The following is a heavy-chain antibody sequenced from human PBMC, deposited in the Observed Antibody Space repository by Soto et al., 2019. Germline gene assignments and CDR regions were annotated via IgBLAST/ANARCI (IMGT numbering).Heavy chain of an antibody. CDR2: IWYDGSNK. Sequence: PGGSLRLSCAASGFTFSSYGMHWVRQAPGKGLEWVAVIWYDGSNKYYADSVKGRFTISRDNSKNTLYLQMNSLRAEDTAVYYCARGVPGDSSGYYYFYYYYYGMDVWGQGTTVTVSS. J-gene: IGHJ6*02. D-gene: IGHD3-22*01. CDR1: GFTFSSYG. V-gene: IGHV3-33*01. CDR3: ARGVPGDSSGYYYFYYYYYGMDV.